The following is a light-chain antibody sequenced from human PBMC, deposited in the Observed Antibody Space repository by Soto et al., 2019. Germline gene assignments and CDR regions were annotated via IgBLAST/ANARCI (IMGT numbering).Light chain of an antibody. CDR2: RAS. V-gene: IGKV3-20*01. CDR3: HQFGSSPLDT. J-gene: IGKJ4*01. Sequence: EIVLTQSPGTLSLSPGERATLSCRASQTISSSFLAWYQQKPGQAPRLLIYRASRRAPGIPDRFSGGGSWTGFTLTISRLEPEDFAVYYCHQFGSSPLDTFGGGTKVEIK. CDR1: QTISSSF.